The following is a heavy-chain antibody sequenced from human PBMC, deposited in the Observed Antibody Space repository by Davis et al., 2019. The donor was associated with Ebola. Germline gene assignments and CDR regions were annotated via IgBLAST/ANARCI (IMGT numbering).Heavy chain of an antibody. CDR3: ARHVNGDFWYFDL. V-gene: IGHV3-66*04. J-gene: IGHJ2*01. CDR2: IYRDERT. CDR1: GFTFSNYA. D-gene: IGHD4-17*01. Sequence: GESLKISCAASGFTFSNYAMNWVRQAPGKGLEWVSVIYRDERTYYADSVKGRFTVSRDNSENMLYLQMSTLRAEDTAVYYCARHVNGDFWYFDLWGRGTRVTVSS.